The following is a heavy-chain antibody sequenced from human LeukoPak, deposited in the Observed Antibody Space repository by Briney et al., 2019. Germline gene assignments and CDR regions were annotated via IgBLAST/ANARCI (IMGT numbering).Heavy chain of an antibody. CDR1: GYTLTELS. Sequence: ASVKVSCKVSGYTLTELSMHWVRQAPGKGLEWMGGFDPEDGETIYAQKFQGRVTMTEDTSTDAAYMELSSLRSEDTAVYYCARGIVLLSTNWFDPWGQGTLVTVSS. V-gene: IGHV1-24*01. CDR2: FDPEDGET. J-gene: IGHJ5*02. D-gene: IGHD2-2*01. CDR3: ARGIVLLSTNWFDP.